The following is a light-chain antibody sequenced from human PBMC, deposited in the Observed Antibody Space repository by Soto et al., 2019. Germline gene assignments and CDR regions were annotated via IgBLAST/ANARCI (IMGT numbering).Light chain of an antibody. Sequence: QSVLSHPPSVSGAPGQRVTISCTGNNSNLGAGYDVHWYQQLPGAAPKLVIFGNRNRPSGVPERFSGSKSGTSASLAITGLQAEDEADYYCQAYDDSLTAFVFGGGTKLTVL. J-gene: IGLJ3*02. CDR3: QAYDDSLTAFV. CDR1: NSNLGAGYD. V-gene: IGLV1-40*01. CDR2: GNR.